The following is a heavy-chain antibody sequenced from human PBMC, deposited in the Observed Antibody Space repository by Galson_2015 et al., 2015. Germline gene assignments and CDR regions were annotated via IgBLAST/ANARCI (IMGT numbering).Heavy chain of an antibody. Sequence: SLRLSCAASGFTFSSYGMHWVRQAPGKGQEWVAVISYDGSNKYYADSVKGRFTISRDNSKNTLYLQMNSLRAEDTAVYYCAKDTGGGNVLLWFGELDYWGQGTLVTVSS. CDR2: ISYDGSNK. D-gene: IGHD3-10*01. CDR3: AKDTGGGNVLLWFGELDY. J-gene: IGHJ4*02. CDR1: GFTFSSYG. V-gene: IGHV3-30*18.